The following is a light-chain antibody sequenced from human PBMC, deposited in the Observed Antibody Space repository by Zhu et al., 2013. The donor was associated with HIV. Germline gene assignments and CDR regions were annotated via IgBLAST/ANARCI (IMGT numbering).Light chain of an antibody. V-gene: IGKV3-20*01. J-gene: IGKJ1*01. CDR2: AAS. CDR1: QTMSRNY. CDR3: QQYGPLPRWT. Sequence: EIVLTQSPATLSLSPGERATLSCRASQTMSRNYLSWYQQKPGQAPRLFIYAASSRATGIPDRFAGSGSGTEFTLTISRLEPEDFAVYYCQQYGPLPRWTFGQGTQGGHQT.